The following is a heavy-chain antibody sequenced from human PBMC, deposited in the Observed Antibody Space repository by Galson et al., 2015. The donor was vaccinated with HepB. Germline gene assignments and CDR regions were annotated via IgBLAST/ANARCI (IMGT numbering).Heavy chain of an antibody. J-gene: IGHJ4*02. V-gene: IGHV3-48*02. CDR2: ISSGGGIT. CDR3: ARVTPGAGNDY. CDR1: GFTFSGHN. Sequence: SLRLSCAASGFTFSGHNMNWVRQAPGKGLERVSYISSGGGITDYADSVKGRFTISRDNAKNALYLQMNSLRDEDTAVYYCARVTPGAGNDYWGQGTQVTVSS. D-gene: IGHD1-1*01.